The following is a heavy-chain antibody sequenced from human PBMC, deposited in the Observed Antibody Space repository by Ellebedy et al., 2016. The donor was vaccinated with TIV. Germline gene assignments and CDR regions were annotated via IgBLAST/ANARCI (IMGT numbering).Heavy chain of an antibody. V-gene: IGHV3-30-3*01. CDR2: ISYDGSNK. J-gene: IGHJ4*02. Sequence: GESLKISXAASGFTFSSYAMHWVRQAPGKGLEWVAVISYDGSNKYYADSVKGRFTISRDNSKNTLYLQMNSLRAEDTAVYYCARGKTSWGFLEWPYFDYWGQGTLVTVSS. CDR3: ARGKTSWGFLEWPYFDY. CDR1: GFTFSSYA. D-gene: IGHD3-3*01.